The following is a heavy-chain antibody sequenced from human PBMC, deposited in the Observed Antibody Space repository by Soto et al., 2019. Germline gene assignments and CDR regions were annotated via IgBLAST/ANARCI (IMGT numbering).Heavy chain of an antibody. Sequence: RSLTCTVSGGSISNYYWAWIRQPAGKGLEWIGRIYTSGSANYNPSLKSRVTMSVDTSKNQFSLKLSSVTAADTAVYYCARDETVLGFDYWGQGTLVTVSS. CDR1: GGSISNYY. V-gene: IGHV4-4*07. CDR2: IYTSGSA. CDR3: ARDETVLGFDY. J-gene: IGHJ4*02. D-gene: IGHD2-15*01.